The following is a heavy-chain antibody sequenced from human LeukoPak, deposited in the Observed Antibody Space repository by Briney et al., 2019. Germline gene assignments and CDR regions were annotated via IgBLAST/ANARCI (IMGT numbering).Heavy chain of an antibody. CDR2: IYYSGST. CDR1: GGSISSSSYY. CDR3: ARPIVVVPAATNWFDP. Sequence: SETLSLTCTVSGGSISSSSYYWGWIRQPPGKGLEWIGSIYYSGSTCYNPSLKSRVTISVDTSKNKFSLKLSSVTAADTAVYYCARPIVVVPAATNWFDPWGQGTLVTVSS. D-gene: IGHD2-2*01. V-gene: IGHV4-39*01. J-gene: IGHJ5*02.